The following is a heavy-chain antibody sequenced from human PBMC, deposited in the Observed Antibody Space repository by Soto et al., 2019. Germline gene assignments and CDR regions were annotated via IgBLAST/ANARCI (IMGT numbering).Heavy chain of an antibody. CDR1: GGSFSGYY. V-gene: IGHV4-34*01. D-gene: IGHD3-22*01. CDR2: INHSGST. J-gene: IGHJ4*02. CDR3: ARGPLSGYRDYFDY. Sequence: SETLSLTCAVYGGSFSGYYWSWIRQPPGKGLEWIGEINHSGSTNYNPSLKSRVTTSVDTSKNQFSLKLSSVTAADTAVYYCARGPLSGYRDYFDYWGQGTLVTVSS.